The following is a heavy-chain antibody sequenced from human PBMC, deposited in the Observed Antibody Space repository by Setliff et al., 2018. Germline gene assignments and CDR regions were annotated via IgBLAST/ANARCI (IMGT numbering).Heavy chain of an antibody. CDR2: FIPVLGKP. CDR3: ERLVRHCTRISCQRTSEADL. D-gene: IGHD2-15*01. CDR1: GATLSGVV. V-gene: IGHV1-69*04. J-gene: IGHJ5*02. Sequence: ASVKVSCKASGATLSGVVFSWVRQAPGHGLEWMGRFIPVLGKPNYAPRFQGRLTITVDTSTGTSYMDLRSLRSDDTAVYYCERLVRHCTRISCQRTSEADLWGQGTQVTVSS.